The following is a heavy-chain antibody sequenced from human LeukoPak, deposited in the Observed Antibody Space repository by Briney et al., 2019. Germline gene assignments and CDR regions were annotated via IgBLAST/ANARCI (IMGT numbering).Heavy chain of an antibody. D-gene: IGHD6-19*01. V-gene: IGHV3-66*01. CDR1: GFTASSNY. CDR2: IYSGGST. CDR3: ARVYSSGWYAGAFDI. Sequence: GGFLRLSCAAPGFTASSNYMSWVRQAPGKGLEWVSVIYSGGSTYYADSVKGRFTISRDNSKNTLYLQMNSLRAEDTAVYYCARVYSSGWYAGAFDIWGQGTMVTVSS. J-gene: IGHJ3*02.